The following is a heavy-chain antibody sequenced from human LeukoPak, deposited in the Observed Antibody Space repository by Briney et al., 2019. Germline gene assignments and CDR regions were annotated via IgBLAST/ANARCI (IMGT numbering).Heavy chain of an antibody. CDR1: GFTFSSYG. V-gene: IGHV3-23*01. J-gene: IGHJ4*02. Sequence: GGSLRLSCAASGFTFSSYGMNWVRQAPGKGLEWVSGISDSGVGTKHTDSVKGRFTISRDNSENMVYLQMNSLRAEDTAMYYCARDEGWIQLFFRGQGTLVTVSS. CDR3: ARDEGWIQLFF. D-gene: IGHD5-18*01. CDR2: ISDSGVGT.